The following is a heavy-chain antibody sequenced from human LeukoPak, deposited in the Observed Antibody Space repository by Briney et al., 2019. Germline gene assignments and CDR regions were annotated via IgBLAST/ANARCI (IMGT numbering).Heavy chain of an antibody. Sequence: ASVKVSCKASGYTFTSYGISWVRQAPGQGLEWMGWINTNTGNPTYAQGFTGRFVFSLDTSVSTAYLHISSLEAEDTAIYYCATDLKKGDSGCFDYWGQGTLVTVSS. V-gene: IGHV7-4-1*02. CDR3: ATDLKKGDSGCFDY. J-gene: IGHJ4*02. CDR1: GYTFTSYG. D-gene: IGHD6-19*01. CDR2: INTNTGNP.